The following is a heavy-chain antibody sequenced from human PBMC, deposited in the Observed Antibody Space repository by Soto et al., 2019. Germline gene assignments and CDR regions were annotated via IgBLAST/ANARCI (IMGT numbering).Heavy chain of an antibody. CDR3: AKSRVAAITYYYGMDV. Sequence: TGGSLRLSCAASGFTFSSYGMHWVRQAPGKGLEWVAVISYDGSNKYYADSVKGRFTISRDNSKNTLYLQMNSLRAEDTAVYYCAKSRVAAITYYYGMDVWGQGATVTVSS. CDR1: GFTFSSYG. CDR2: ISYDGSNK. V-gene: IGHV3-30*18. J-gene: IGHJ6*02. D-gene: IGHD2-15*01.